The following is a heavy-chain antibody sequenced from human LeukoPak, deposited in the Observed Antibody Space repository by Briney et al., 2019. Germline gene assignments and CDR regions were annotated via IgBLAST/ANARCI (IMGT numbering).Heavy chain of an antibody. Sequence: ASVKVSCKTSGYTFTIHGINWVRQAPGQGLEWMGWISTYNGNTKYAQKFQGRVTVTTDTSTSTVYMELRSLRSDDTAVYYCARDQSYWGQGTLVTVSS. V-gene: IGHV1-18*01. CDR3: ARDQSY. CDR1: GYTFTIHG. CDR2: ISTYNGNT. J-gene: IGHJ4*02.